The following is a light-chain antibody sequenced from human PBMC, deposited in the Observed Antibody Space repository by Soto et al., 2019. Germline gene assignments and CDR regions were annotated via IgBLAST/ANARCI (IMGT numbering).Light chain of an antibody. CDR3: QQHSNWPPVIT. CDR1: QSFSSY. V-gene: IGKV3-11*01. J-gene: IGKJ5*01. CDR2: DAS. Sequence: EIVLTQSPATLSLSPGERVTLSCRASQSFSSYLAWYQQKPGQAPRLLIYDASKRATGIPARFSGRGSGTEFTLTISSLEPEDFAVYYGQQHSNWPPVITFGQGTRLEIK.